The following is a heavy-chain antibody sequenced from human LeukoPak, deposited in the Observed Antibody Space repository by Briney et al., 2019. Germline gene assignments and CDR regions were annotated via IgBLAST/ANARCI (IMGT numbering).Heavy chain of an antibody. D-gene: IGHD3-3*01. J-gene: IGHJ4*02. Sequence: GASVKVSCKASGYTFTNYGLSWVRQAPGQGLEGVGWISAYNGNIKYAQKFQGRVTMTTDTSTRTAYMELRSLTADDTALYYCARDLKITILGVLPWDYFDYWGQGTLVTVSS. CDR1: GYTFTNYG. V-gene: IGHV1-18*01. CDR2: ISAYNGNI. CDR3: ARDLKITILGVLPWDYFDY.